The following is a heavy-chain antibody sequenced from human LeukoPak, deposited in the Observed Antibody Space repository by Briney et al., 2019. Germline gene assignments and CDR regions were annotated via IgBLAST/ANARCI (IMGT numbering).Heavy chain of an antibody. CDR2: INNDGSST. CDR1: GFTSSDHY. V-gene: IGHV3-74*01. Sequence: PGGSLRLSCAASGFTSSDHYFDWARQAPGKGLEWVSRINNDGSSTSYADSVKGRFTISRDNSKSSLYLQMNSLTTEDTALYYCAKADYSNKGDAFHVWGQGTLVTVSS. D-gene: IGHD4-11*01. J-gene: IGHJ3*01. CDR3: AKADYSNKGDAFHV.